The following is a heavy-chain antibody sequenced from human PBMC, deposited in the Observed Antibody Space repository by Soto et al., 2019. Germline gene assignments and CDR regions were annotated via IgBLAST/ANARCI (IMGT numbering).Heavy chain of an antibody. D-gene: IGHD2-2*01. Sequence: QITLKESGPTLVKPTQTLTLTCTFSGFSLSTDGVGVGWIRQPPGKALEWLALIYWDDDQRYSPSLKTRLTINKDTSKNQVGLTMTNMDPVDTATYYCAHAYGGTSWPNDAFDVWGQGTVVTVSS. J-gene: IGHJ3*01. CDR2: IYWDDDQ. V-gene: IGHV2-5*02. CDR1: GFSLSTDGVG. CDR3: AHAYGGTSWPNDAFDV.